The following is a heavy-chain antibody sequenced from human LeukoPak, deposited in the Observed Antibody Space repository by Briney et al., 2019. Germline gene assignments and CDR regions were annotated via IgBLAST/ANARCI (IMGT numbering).Heavy chain of an antibody. CDR2: ISGSGRTT. V-gene: IGHV3-23*01. CDR1: GFTFSNHA. CDR3: AKNVVVKRHFDY. J-gene: IGHJ4*02. D-gene: IGHD2-15*01. Sequence: RSGGSLRLSCAASGFTFSNHAMSWVRQAPGKGLQWVSVISGSGRTTEYADSVKGRFTISRDNSKNTLSLQMNSLRVEDTAIYYCAKNVVVKRHFDYWGQGTLITVSS.